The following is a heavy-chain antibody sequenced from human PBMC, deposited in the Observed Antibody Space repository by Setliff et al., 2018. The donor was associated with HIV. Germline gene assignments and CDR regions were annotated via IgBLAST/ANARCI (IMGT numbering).Heavy chain of an antibody. V-gene: IGHV1-69*02. CDR1: GGTFSSYS. Sequence: LVKVSCKASGGTFSSYSINWVRQAPGQGLEWMGIINPSGGSTNYAQKFQGRVTITADKSTSTAYMELSSLRSEDTAVYYCARNPQPTGTPDYYYYYYMDVWGKGTMVTVSS. CDR3: ARNPQPTGTPDYYYYYYMDV. D-gene: IGHD1-1*01. CDR2: INPSGGST. J-gene: IGHJ6*03.